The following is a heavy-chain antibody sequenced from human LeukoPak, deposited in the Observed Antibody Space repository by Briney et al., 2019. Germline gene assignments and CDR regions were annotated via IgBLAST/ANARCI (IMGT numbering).Heavy chain of an antibody. CDR3: TRGAGWLIDY. Sequence: SETLSLTCTVSDDSISDYYRGWIRQPPGKGLEWIGYFHNSGTSTYNPSLKSRVTIPADTSKNQFSLKLNSLTTADTAVYYCTRGAGWLIDYWGQGILATVSS. V-gene: IGHV4-59*01. CDR2: FHNSGTS. CDR1: DDSISDYY. D-gene: IGHD3-16*01. J-gene: IGHJ4*01.